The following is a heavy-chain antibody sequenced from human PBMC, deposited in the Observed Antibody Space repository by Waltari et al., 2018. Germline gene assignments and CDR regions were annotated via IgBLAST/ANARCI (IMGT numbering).Heavy chain of an antibody. Sequence: EVQLVESGGGLIQPGGSLRLSCAASGFAVSDNYMRWVRQVPGEGQEGVFCIYAGSNTIYTDSVKGRFTIARDNSKNTLFLQMDSLSADDTAIYYCARAGLGSPLQWLQLFDFWGQGIPVTVSS. D-gene: IGHD6-19*01. J-gene: IGHJ4*01. V-gene: IGHV3-53*01. CDR2: IYAGSNT. CDR1: GFAVSDNY. CDR3: ARAGLGSPLQWLQLFDF.